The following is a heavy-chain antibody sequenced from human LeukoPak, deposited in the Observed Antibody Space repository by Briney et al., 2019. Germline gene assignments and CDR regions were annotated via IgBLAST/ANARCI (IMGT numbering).Heavy chain of an antibody. CDR2: ISYDGSNK. J-gene: IGHJ4*02. CDR1: GFTFSSYG. Sequence: GRSLRLSCAVSGFTFSSYGMHWVRQAPGQGLEWVAVISYDGSNKYYADSVKGRFTISRDNSKNTLYLQMNSLRAEDTAVYYCAKVERDSSGYPLDYWGQGTVVTVSS. V-gene: IGHV3-30*18. D-gene: IGHD3-22*01. CDR3: AKVERDSSGYPLDY.